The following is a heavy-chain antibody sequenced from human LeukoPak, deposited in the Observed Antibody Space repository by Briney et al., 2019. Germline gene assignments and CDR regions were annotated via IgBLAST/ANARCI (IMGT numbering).Heavy chain of an antibody. CDR3: ARVTGSIDY. V-gene: IGHV1-8*01. CDR1: VYTFTIYD. J-gene: IGHJ4*02. CDR2: MNPKSGNT. D-gene: IGHD1-26*01. Sequence: ASVKVSCKASVYTFTIYDINWVRQATGQGLEWMGWMNPKSGNTGFAQKFQGRVTMTRDTSISTAYMELGSLRSEDTAVYYCARVTGSIDYWGQGTLVTVSS.